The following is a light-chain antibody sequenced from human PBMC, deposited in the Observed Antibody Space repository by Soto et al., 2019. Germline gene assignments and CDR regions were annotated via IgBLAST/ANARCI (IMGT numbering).Light chain of an antibody. Sequence: DIQMTQSPSSLSASVGDRVTITCQASQDITNYLAWYQQKPGKAPRLLIYAASTLQSGVPSRFSGSGSGTEFTLTISSLQPEDFATYYCQQLNSYPPGTFGPGTKVDIK. V-gene: IGKV1-9*01. CDR3: QQLNSYPPGT. J-gene: IGKJ3*01. CDR1: QDITNY. CDR2: AAS.